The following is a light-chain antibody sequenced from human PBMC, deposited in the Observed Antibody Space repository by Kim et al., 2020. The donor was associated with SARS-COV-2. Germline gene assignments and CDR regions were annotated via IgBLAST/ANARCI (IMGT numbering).Light chain of an antibody. J-gene: IGKJ4*01. V-gene: IGKV1-5*01. CDR3: QQYNIYPLT. CDR1: QSIGSW. Sequence: ASVGDRVTITCRASQSIGSWLAWYQQKPGKAPKLLIYDASSLESGVPSRFSGSGSGTEFTLTISSLQSDDVATYYCQQYNIYPLTFGGGTKVDIK. CDR2: DAS.